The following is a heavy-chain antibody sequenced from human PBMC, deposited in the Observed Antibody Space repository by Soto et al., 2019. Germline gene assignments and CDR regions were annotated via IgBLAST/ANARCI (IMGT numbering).Heavy chain of an antibody. J-gene: IGHJ4*02. CDR2: ISPSGSYM. D-gene: IGHD3-3*01. CDR3: ARFGLVTFDC. CDR1: GFILITYT. Sequence: EMQLVESGGGLVKPGGSLRLSCAASGFILITYTMAWVGQAPGKGLEWVASISPSGSYMYYGDSLKGRFTVSRDNAKNSLYLQMDSLRADDTAIYYCARFGLVTFDCWGQGTLVTVSS. V-gene: IGHV3-21*01.